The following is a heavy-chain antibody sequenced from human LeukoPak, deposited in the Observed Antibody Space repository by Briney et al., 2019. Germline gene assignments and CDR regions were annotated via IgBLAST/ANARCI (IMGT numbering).Heavy chain of an antibody. V-gene: IGHV4-59*08. D-gene: IGHD3-9*01. J-gene: IGHJ4*02. CDR1: GGSISSYY. Sequence: SETLSLTCTVSGGSISSYYWSWIRQPPGKGLEWIGYIYYSGSTNYNPSLKSRVTISVDTSKNQFSLKLSSVTAADMAVYYCASSTNDYDILTGLPTSYYFDYWGQGTLVTVSS. CDR3: ASSTNDYDILTGLPTSYYFDY. CDR2: IYYSGST.